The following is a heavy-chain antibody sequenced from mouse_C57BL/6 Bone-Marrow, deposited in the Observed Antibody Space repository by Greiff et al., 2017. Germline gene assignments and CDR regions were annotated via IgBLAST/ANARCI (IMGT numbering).Heavy chain of an antibody. Sequence: QVQLKESGAELVRPGASVTLSCKASGYTFTDYEMHWVKQTPVHGLEWIGAIDPETGGTAYNQKFKGKAILTADKSSSTAYMELRSLTSEDSAVYYCTIYGSLHWYFDVWGTGTTVTVSS. CDR3: TIYGSLHWYFDV. J-gene: IGHJ1*03. V-gene: IGHV1-15*01. CDR2: IDPETGGT. D-gene: IGHD1-1*01. CDR1: GYTFTDYE.